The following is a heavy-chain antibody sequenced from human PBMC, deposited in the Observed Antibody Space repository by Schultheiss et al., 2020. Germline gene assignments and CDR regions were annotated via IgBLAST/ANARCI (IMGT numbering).Heavy chain of an antibody. CDR3: ASEARGYRDAFDF. D-gene: IGHD2-15*01. CDR2: INAGNGNT. V-gene: IGHV1-18*01. J-gene: IGHJ3*01. CDR1: GYTFNSYG. Sequence: ASVKVSCKASGYTFNSYGINWVRQAPGQGLEWMGWINAGNGNTKYSQRFQGRVTMTRNTSISTAYMELSRLTSDDTAVYYCASEARGYRDAFDFWGQGTMVTVSS.